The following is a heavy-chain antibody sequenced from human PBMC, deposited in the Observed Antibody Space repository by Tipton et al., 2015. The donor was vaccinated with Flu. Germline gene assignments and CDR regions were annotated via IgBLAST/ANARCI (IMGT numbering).Heavy chain of an antibody. D-gene: IGHD6-13*01. Sequence: TLSLTCTVSGGSISSYYWSWIRQPPGKGLEWIGYIYYSGSTNYNPSLKSRVTISVDTSKNQFSLKLSSVTAADTAVYYCARRYSSSWYDREGDWFDPWGQGTLVTVSS. CDR2: IYYSGST. CDR1: GGSISSYY. V-gene: IGHV4-59*01. J-gene: IGHJ5*02. CDR3: ARRYSSSWYDREGDWFDP.